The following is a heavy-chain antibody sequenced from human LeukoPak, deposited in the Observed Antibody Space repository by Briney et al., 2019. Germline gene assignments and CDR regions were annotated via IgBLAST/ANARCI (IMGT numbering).Heavy chain of an antibody. CDR3: PSDTSGCSWDY. CDR2: LNPNSGVT. Sequence: GASVKVSCKASGYTFXGYYLHWXRXAPGQGLEWMGWLNPNSGVTRYAQNFQGRVTMTRDTSIRIACTEWSRLRSCDRAVDYSPSDTSGCSWDYWGQGTLVAVSS. V-gene: IGHV1-2*02. CDR1: GYTFXGYY. D-gene: IGHD6-19*01. J-gene: IGHJ4*02.